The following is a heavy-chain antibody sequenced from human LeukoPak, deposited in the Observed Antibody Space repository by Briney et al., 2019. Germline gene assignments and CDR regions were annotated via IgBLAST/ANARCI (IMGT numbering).Heavy chain of an antibody. Sequence: SETLSLTCIVSGGSISSSSTYFWGWIRQPPGKGLEWIGTIYYSGITYYNPSLKSRVTMSADTSKNQFSLTLTSVTAADTAVYYCARGAVHDYWGQGTLVTVSS. CDR1: GGSISSSSTYF. CDR2: IYYSGIT. J-gene: IGHJ4*02. V-gene: IGHV4-39*01. CDR3: ARGAVHDY.